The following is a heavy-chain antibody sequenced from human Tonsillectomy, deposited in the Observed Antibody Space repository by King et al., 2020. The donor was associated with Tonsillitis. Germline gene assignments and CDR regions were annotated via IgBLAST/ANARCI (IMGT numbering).Heavy chain of an antibody. J-gene: IGHJ4*02. CDR3: ARAQQTYCTNGVCYPYYFDY. Sequence: VQLVESGGGLVKPGGSLILSCAASGFTFSDYYMSWIRQAPGKGLEWVSYISSSSSYTNYADSVKGRFTISRDNAKNSLYLQMNSLRAEDTAVYYLARAQQTYCTNGVCYPYYFDYWGQGTLVTVSS. CDR1: GFTFSDYY. D-gene: IGHD2-8*01. V-gene: IGHV3-11*05. CDR2: ISSSSSYT.